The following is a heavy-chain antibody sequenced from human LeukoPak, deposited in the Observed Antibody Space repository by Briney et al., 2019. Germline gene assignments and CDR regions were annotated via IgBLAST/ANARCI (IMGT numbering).Heavy chain of an antibody. CDR1: GGSVSSGSYY. CDR3: ARDQWEFDY. J-gene: IGHJ4*02. CDR2: IYYSGST. V-gene: IGHV4-61*01. D-gene: IGHD1-26*01. Sequence: SETLSLTCTVSGGSVSSGSYYWSWIRQPPGKGLEWIGYIYYSGSTNYNPSLKSRVTISVDTSKNQFSLKLSSVTAADTAVYYCARDQWEFDYWGQGTLVTVSS.